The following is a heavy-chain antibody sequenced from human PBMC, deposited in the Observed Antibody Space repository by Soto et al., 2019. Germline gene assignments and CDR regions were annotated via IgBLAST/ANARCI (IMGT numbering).Heavy chain of an antibody. J-gene: IGHJ6*02. CDR1: GGTFSSYA. Sequence: ASVKVSCKASGGTFSSYAISWVRQAPGQGLEWMGGIIPIFGTANYAQKFQGRVTITADESTSTAYTELGSLRSEDTAVYYCAREYSLDYYGMDVWGQGTTVTVSS. V-gene: IGHV1-69*13. CDR2: IIPIFGTA. D-gene: IGHD4-4*01. CDR3: AREYSLDYYGMDV.